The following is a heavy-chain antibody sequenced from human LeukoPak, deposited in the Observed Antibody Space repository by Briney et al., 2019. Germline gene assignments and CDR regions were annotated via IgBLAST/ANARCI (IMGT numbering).Heavy chain of an antibody. J-gene: IGHJ4*02. CDR2: IGGSGTST. CDR3: AKDKWSGWHGS. CDR1: GFSFDDYG. D-gene: IGHD6-19*01. Sequence: GGSLRLSCVASGFSFDDYGMMWVRQAPGKGLEWVSGIGGSGTSTFYADSVKGRFSITRDNSKNTVSLQMNSLRAEDTALYYCAKDKWSGWHGSWGQGTLVTVSS. V-gene: IGHV3-23*01.